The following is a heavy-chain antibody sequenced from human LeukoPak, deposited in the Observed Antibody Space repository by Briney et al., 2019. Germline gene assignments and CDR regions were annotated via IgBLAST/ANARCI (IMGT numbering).Heavy chain of an antibody. CDR2: ITLSSNSI. Sequence: PGGSLRLSCAASGFTFSSYDMHWVRQAPGKGLEWVSSITLSSNSIYYADSVKGRFTISRDNAKNSLYLQMNSLRAEDTATYFCARSPVRFNYFDYWGQGILVTVSS. D-gene: IGHD3-3*01. CDR3: ARSPVRFNYFDY. J-gene: IGHJ4*02. V-gene: IGHV3-21*01. CDR1: GFTFSSYD.